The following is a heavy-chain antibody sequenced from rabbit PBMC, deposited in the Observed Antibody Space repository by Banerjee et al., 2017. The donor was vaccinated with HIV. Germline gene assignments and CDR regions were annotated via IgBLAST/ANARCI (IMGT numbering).Heavy chain of an antibody. D-gene: IGHD1-1*01. V-gene: IGHV1S45*01. CDR3: TRDDGSGHYIDGYFNL. Sequence: QEQLEESGGGLVKPEGSLTLTCTASGFPFSNKAVMCWVRQAPGKGLEWIACINAVTGKAVYASWAIGRFTFSKTSSTTVTLQVTSLTAADTATYFCTRDDGSGHYIDGYFNLWGPGTLVTVS. J-gene: IGHJ4*01. CDR2: INAVTGKA. CDR1: GFPFSNKAV.